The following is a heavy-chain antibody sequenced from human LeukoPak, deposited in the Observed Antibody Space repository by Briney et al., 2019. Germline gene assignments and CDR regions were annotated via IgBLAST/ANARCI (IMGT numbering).Heavy chain of an antibody. V-gene: IGHV3-66*01. Sequence: GGSLRLSCAASGFTFSSYEMNWVRQAPGKGLEWVSVIYSGGSTYYADSVKGRFSISRDNSKNTLYLQMNSLSAEDTAVYYCARHAGYYMDVWGKGTAVTISS. CDR2: IYSGGST. J-gene: IGHJ6*03. CDR1: GFTFSSYE. CDR3: ARHAGYYMDV.